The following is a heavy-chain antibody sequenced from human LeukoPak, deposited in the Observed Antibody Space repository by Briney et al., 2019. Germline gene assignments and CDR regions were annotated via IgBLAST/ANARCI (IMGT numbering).Heavy chain of an antibody. CDR2: INPNSGGT. D-gene: IGHD4-23*01. CDR3: ARDLVLTTVVTTEYYYYYMDV. CDR1: GYTFTGYY. Sequence: ASVKVSCKASGYTFTGYYMHWVRQAPGQGLEWMGWINPNSGGTNYAQKFQGRVTMTRDTSISTAYMELSRLRSDDTAVYYCARDLVLTTVVTTEYYYYYMDVWGKGTTVTISS. J-gene: IGHJ6*03. V-gene: IGHV1-2*02.